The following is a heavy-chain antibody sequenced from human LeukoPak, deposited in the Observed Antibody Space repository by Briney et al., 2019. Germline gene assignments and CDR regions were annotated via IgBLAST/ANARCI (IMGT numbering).Heavy chain of an antibody. CDR1: GFTFSSYS. D-gene: IGHD3-22*01. Sequence: GGSLRLSCAAPGFTFSSYSMNWVRQAPGKGLEWVSYISSSSSTIYYAGSVKGRFTISRDNAKNSLYLQMNSLRAEDTAVYYCARDKGVGYYYDSSGYSYWGQGTLVTVSS. CDR3: ARDKGVGYYYDSSGYSY. J-gene: IGHJ4*02. CDR2: ISSSSSTI. V-gene: IGHV3-48*01.